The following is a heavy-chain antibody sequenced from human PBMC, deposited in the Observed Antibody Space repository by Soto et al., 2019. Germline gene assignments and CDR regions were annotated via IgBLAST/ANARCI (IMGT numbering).Heavy chain of an antibody. J-gene: IGHJ6*02. D-gene: IGHD6-6*01. V-gene: IGHV4-31*03. CDR2: IYYSGST. CDR3: AREVAARPDYYYYGMDV. CDR1: GGSISSGGYY. Sequence: LSLTFTVSGGSISSGGYYWSWIRQHPGKGLEWIGYIYYSGSTYYNPSLKSRVTISVDTSKNQFSLKLSSVTAADTAVYYCAREVAARPDYYYYGMDVWGQGTTVTVSS.